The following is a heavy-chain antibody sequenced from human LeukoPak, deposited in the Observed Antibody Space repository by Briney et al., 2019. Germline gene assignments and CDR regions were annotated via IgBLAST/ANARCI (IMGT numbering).Heavy chain of an antibody. Sequence: SETLSLTCTVSGGSLSGYYWSWIRQPPGKGLEWIGYIYYSGSTNYKPSLKSRVTIPVDTSKNQFSLKLSSVTAADTAVYYCARGGYDFHDYWGQGTLVTVSS. CDR3: ARGGYDFHDY. CDR1: GGSLSGYY. J-gene: IGHJ4*02. D-gene: IGHD3-3*01. V-gene: IGHV4-59*01. CDR2: IYYSGST.